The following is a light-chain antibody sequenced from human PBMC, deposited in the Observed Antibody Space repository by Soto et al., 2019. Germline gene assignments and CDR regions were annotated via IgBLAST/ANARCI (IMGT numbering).Light chain of an antibody. CDR3: QQYGSSIT. V-gene: IGKV3-20*01. Sequence: EIVLTHSPGTLSLSPCERATLSFRASQSLSNNYLAWYQQKPGQAPRLLIYGASNRATGIPDRFSGSGSGTDFTLTISRLEPEDFAVYYCQQYGSSITFGQGTRLEIK. CDR1: QSLSNNY. CDR2: GAS. J-gene: IGKJ5*01.